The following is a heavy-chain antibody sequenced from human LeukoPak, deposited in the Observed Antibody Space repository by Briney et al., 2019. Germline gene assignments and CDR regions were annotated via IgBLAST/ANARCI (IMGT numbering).Heavy chain of an antibody. CDR2: INHSGST. J-gene: IGHJ3*02. CDR3: ARDGTPRHRNYDSSGYDHDAFDI. Sequence: SETLSLTCAVYGGSFSGYYWSWIRQPPGKGLEWIGEINHSGSTNYNPSLKSRVTISVDTSKNQFSLKLSSVTAADTAVYYCARDGTPRHRNYDSSGYDHDAFDIWGQGTMVTVSS. CDR1: GGSFSGYY. D-gene: IGHD3-22*01. V-gene: IGHV4-34*01.